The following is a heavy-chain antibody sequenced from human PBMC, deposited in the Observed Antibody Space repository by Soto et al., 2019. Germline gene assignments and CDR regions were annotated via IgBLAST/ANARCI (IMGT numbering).Heavy chain of an antibody. CDR2: INQGGSET. D-gene: IGHD1-1*01. V-gene: IGHV3-7*03. CDR3: ARSSSTGTVDY. J-gene: IGHJ4*02. CDR1: GFTFGIYW. Sequence: EVHLVESGGGLVQPGGSLRLSCAASGFTFGIYWMSWVRQAPGKGLEWVANINQGGSETYYVDSVEGRFAISRDNAQNSLYLQTNNLRGEDTAMYYCARSSSTGTVDYWGQGTLVTVSS.